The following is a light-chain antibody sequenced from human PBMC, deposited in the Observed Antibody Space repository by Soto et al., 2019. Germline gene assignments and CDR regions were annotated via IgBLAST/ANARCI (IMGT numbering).Light chain of an antibody. V-gene: IGLV7-46*01. CDR1: TGAVTNGHT. J-gene: IGLJ2*01. CDR3: LLSYEATNVV. Sequence: QAVVTQEPSLTVSPGGTVTLTCGSSTGAVTNGHTPYWFQQKPGQAPRTLIYDTSNKHSWTPARFSGSLLGGKAALTLSGAQPEDEAEYYCLLSYEATNVVFGGGTKLTVL. CDR2: DTS.